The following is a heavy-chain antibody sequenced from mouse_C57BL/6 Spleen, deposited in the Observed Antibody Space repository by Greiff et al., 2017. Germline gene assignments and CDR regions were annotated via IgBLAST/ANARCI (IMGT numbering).Heavy chain of an antibody. CDR3: ARWVVDYAMDY. CDR2: IYPGDGDT. D-gene: IGHD1-1*01. V-gene: IGHV1-82*01. Sequence: VKLQQSGPELVKPGASVKISCKASGYAFSSSWMNWVKQRPGKGLEWIGRIYPGDGDTNYNGKFKGKATLTADKSSSTAYMQLSSLTSEDSAVYFCARWVVDYAMDYWGQGTSVTVSS. CDR1: GYAFSSSW. J-gene: IGHJ4*01.